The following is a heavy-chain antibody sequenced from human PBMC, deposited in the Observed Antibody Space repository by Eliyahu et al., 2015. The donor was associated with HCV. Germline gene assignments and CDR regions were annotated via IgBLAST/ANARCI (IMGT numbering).Heavy chain of an antibody. Sequence: ELQLVESGGSLVKPGGSLRLXCAASGFXFGNAXMNWVRRAPGKGVGWVGRIISKSYGGTTDYAAPVKGRFTISRDDSKNTLYLQMNGLKTEDTAMYYCTTAPRGVGGVDVWGQGTTVTVSS. V-gene: IGHV3-15*07. CDR3: TTAPRGVGGVDV. CDR2: IISKSYGGTT. CDR1: GFXFGNAX. J-gene: IGHJ6*02. D-gene: IGHD2-2*01.